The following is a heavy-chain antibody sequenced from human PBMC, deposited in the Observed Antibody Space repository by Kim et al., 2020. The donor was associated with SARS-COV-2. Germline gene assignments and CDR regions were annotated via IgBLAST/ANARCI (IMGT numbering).Heavy chain of an antibody. J-gene: IGHJ1*01. Sequence: SETLSLTCAVYGGSFSDFHWTWIRQTPGKGLEWIGEITYAGSTNYNPSFRSRLSMSVDTSKNQFSLKLSSVTAADKAVYYCAAGAPGHWGQGTLVTVSS. CDR2: ITYAGST. CDR3: AAGAPGH. V-gene: IGHV4-34*01. CDR1: GGSFSDFH.